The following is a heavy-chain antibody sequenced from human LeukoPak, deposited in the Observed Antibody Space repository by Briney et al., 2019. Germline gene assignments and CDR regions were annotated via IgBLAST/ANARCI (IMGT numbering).Heavy chain of an antibody. J-gene: IGHJ4*02. CDR1: GFTFSSYA. CDR3: AKNPYYDFWSGHHFDY. Sequence: PGGSLRLSCAASGFTFSSYAMSWVRQAPGKGLEWVSAISGSGGSTYYADSVKGRFTISRDNSKNTLYLQMNSLRAEDTAVYYCAKNPYYDFWSGHHFDYWGQGTLVTVSS. V-gene: IGHV3-23*01. D-gene: IGHD3-3*01. CDR2: ISGSGGST.